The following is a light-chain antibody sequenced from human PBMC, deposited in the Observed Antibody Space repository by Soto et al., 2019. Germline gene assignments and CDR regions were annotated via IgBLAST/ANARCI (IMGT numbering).Light chain of an antibody. J-gene: IGKJ1*01. CDR1: QGFSNY. CDR3: QKYNGARGT. V-gene: IGKV1-27*01. Sequence: DIQISRWPSSLSTSVGDRVTITCRASQGFSNYLAWYQQKPGKVPKLLIYAASSLQSGVPSRFSGSGSGTDFTLTISSLQPEDVATYYCQKYNGARGTFGQGTQVDI. CDR2: AAS.